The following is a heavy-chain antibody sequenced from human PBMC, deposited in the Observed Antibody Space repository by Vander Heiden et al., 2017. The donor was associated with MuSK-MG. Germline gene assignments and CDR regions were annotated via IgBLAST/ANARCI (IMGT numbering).Heavy chain of an antibody. CDR3: ARDPTLDYGDANWFDP. CDR2: IIPICGTA. CDR1: GGTFSSYA. Sequence: QVQLVQSGAEVKKPGSSVKVSCKASGGTFSSYAISWVRQAPGQGLEWMGGIIPICGTANYAQKFQGRVTITAEESTSTAYMELSSLRSEDTAVYYCARDPTLDYGDANWFDPWGQGTLVTVSS. D-gene: IGHD4-17*01. J-gene: IGHJ5*02. V-gene: IGHV1-69*01.